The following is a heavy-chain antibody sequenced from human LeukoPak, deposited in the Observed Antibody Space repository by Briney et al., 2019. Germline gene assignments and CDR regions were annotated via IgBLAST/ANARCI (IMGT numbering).Heavy chain of an antibody. Sequence: SETLSLTCTVSGDSMSGHSWSWMRQTPGKGLEWIGFIQPGGSTNYNPSLQSRVSMSLDTSKNQVSLTLKSVTAADTAFYYRAREKWELLGGLSYYFDLWGKGTTVTVSS. CDR3: AREKWELLGGLSYYFDL. CDR2: IQPGGST. V-gene: IGHV4-59*11. CDR1: GDSMSGHS. J-gene: IGHJ6*03. D-gene: IGHD1-26*01.